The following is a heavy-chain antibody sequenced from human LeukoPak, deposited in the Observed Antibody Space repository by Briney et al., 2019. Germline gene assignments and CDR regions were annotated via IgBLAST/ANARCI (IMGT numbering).Heavy chain of an antibody. CDR3: ARHVPHRSGYSSGWAFDY. Sequence: SETLSLTCSVSGGSISSDYWSWIRQPPEKGLEWIEYIYYSGTTNYNPPLKSRVTISVDTSKNQFSLKLSSLTAADTAVYYCARHVPHRSGYSSGWAFDYWGQGTLVTVSS. V-gene: IGHV4-59*08. CDR2: IYYSGTT. J-gene: IGHJ4*02. CDR1: GGSISSDY. D-gene: IGHD6-19*01.